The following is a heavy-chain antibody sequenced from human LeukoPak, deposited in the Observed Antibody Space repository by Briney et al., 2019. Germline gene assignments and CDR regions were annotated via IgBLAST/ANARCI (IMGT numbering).Heavy chain of an antibody. CDR3: ARATPEWELSYFDY. D-gene: IGHD1-26*01. J-gene: IGHJ4*02. Sequence: KFQGRVTITRDTSASTAYTELSSLRSEDTAVYYCARATPEWELSYFDYWGQGTLVTVSS. V-gene: IGHV1-3*01.